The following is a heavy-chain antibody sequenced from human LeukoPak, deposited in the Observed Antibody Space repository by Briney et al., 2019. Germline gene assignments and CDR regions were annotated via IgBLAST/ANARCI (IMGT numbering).Heavy chain of an antibody. CDR1: GFTFSSYA. V-gene: IGHV3-64D*06. J-gene: IGHJ4*02. CDR3: VKALRGYSYGYVY. CDR2: ISSNGGST. D-gene: IGHD5-18*01. Sequence: GGSLRLSCSASGFTFSSYAIHWVRQAPGKGLEYVSAISSNGGSTYYADSVKGRFTISRDNSKNTLYLQMSSLRAEDTAVYYCVKALRGYSYGYVYWGQGTLVTVSS.